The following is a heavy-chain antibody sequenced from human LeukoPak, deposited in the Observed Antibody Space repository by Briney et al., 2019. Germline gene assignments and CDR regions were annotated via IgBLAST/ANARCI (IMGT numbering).Heavy chain of an antibody. CDR3: AREGYSSSAATY. Sequence: HSGGCLRLACAASGLRFNTYWMSSVRQAPGKGLEWVANIKQDGNEKYYADSVKGRFTISRDNAQDSVFLQMNSLIAEDTAVYFCAREGYSSSAATYWGQGTLVAVSS. D-gene: IGHD4-11*01. J-gene: IGHJ4*02. CDR1: GLRFNTYW. CDR2: IKQDGNEK. V-gene: IGHV3-7*01.